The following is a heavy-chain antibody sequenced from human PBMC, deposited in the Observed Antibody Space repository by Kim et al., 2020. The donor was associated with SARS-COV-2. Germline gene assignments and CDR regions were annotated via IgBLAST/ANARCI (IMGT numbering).Heavy chain of an antibody. CDR3: ARGQLYAGYYYYMDV. Sequence: QKFQGRVTMTRDTSTSTVYMELSSLRSEDTAVYYCARGQLYAGYYYYMDVWGKGTTVTVSS. D-gene: IGHD1-1*01. V-gene: IGHV1-46*01. J-gene: IGHJ6*03.